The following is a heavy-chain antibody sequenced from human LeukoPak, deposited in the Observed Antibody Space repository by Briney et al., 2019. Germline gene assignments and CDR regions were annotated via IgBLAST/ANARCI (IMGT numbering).Heavy chain of an antibody. D-gene: IGHD6-19*01. V-gene: IGHV3-23*01. CDR3: AKLLQWLEINDY. Sequence: GGSLRLSCAASGFTFSSYGMSWVRQAPGKGLEWVSAISGSGGSTYYADSVKGRFTISRDNSKNTLYLQMNSLRAEDTAVYYCAKLLQWLEINDYGGQGTLVTVSS. CDR1: GFTFSSYG. J-gene: IGHJ4*02. CDR2: ISGSGGST.